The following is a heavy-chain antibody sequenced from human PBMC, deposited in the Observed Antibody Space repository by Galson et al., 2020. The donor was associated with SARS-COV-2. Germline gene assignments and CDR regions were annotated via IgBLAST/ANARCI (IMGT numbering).Heavy chain of an antibody. CDR2: IIPIFVTP. V-gene: IGHV1-69*06. CDR3: ARGADISTVRGVAYNWFAS. D-gene: IGHD3-10*01. J-gene: IGHJ5*01. CDR1: GGLFNNFA. Sequence: SVKVSCRASGGLFNNFAISWVRQAPGQGLEWMGGIIPIFVTPNYAQTFQGRVTISADKSTSTAYMEVTGLTFDDTAVYFCARGADISTVRGVAYNWFASWGHGTLVVVSS.